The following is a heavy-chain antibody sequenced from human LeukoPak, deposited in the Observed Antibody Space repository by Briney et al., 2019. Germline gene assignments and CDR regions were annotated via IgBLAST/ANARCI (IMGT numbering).Heavy chain of an antibody. J-gene: IGHJ4*02. Sequence: PGGSLRLSCTASGFTFSNYGMHWVRQAPGKGLEWLGIIWHDGGKKYYADSVKGRFTISRDNSKNTLYLQMNSLRAEDTAIYYCVRSGGYWGQGTLVTVSS. CDR3: VRSGGY. CDR2: IWHDGGKK. V-gene: IGHV3-33*01. CDR1: GFTFSNYG. D-gene: IGHD1-26*01.